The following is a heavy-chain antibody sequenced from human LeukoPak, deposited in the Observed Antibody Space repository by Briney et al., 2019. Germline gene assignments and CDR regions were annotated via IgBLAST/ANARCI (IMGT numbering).Heavy chain of an antibody. CDR3: ARESRDGYNYYFDY. D-gene: IGHD5-24*01. CDR2: IYSGGST. CDR1: GFTVSSNY. Sequence: GGSLRLSCAASGFTVSSNYMSWVRQAPGKGLEWVSVIYSGGSTYYADSVKGRFTISRDNSKNTLYLQMNSLRAEDTAVYYCARESRDGYNYYFDYWGQGTLVTVSS. V-gene: IGHV3-66*02. J-gene: IGHJ4*02.